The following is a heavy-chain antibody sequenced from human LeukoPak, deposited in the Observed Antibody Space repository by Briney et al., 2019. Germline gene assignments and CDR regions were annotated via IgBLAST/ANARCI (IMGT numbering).Heavy chain of an antibody. CDR2: INHSGST. D-gene: IGHD3-9*01. J-gene: IGHJ4*02. Sequence: PSETLSLTCTVSGGSISSGDYYWSWIRQPPGKGLEWIGEINHSGSTNYNPSLKSRVTISVDTSKNQFSLKLSSVTAADTAVYYCARGGGLNSYYDTLTGYSPFDYWGQGTLVTVSS. CDR1: GGSISSGDYY. V-gene: IGHV4-39*07. CDR3: ARGGGLNSYYDTLTGYSPFDY.